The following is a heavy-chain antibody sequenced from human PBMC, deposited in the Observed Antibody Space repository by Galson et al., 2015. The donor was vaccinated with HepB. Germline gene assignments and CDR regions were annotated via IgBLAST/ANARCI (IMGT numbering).Heavy chain of an antibody. CDR2: ISGNGGST. CDR1: GFTFSTYA. CDR3: AKGVGIFDS. J-gene: IGHJ4*02. V-gene: IGHV3-23*01. D-gene: IGHD1-26*01. Sequence: SLRLSCAASGFTFSTYAMSWVRQAPGKGPEWVSAISGNGGSTSYADSVKGRFTISRDNSKSPLYLQMNTLRAEDTAVYYCAKGVGIFDSWGRGTLVTVSS.